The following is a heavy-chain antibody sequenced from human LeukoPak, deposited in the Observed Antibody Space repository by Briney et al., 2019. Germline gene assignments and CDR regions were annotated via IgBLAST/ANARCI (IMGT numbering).Heavy chain of an antibody. J-gene: IGHJ5*02. Sequence: ASVKVSCKASGYTFTGYYIHWVRQAPGQGLECMGWINPNSGGTNYAQKFQGRVTMTRDTSISTAYIELGRLRSDDTAVYYCARGGSGSYFSWLDPWGQGTLVTVSS. CDR1: GYTFTGYY. V-gene: IGHV1-2*02. CDR2: INPNSGGT. D-gene: IGHD3-10*01. CDR3: ARGGSGSYFSWLDP.